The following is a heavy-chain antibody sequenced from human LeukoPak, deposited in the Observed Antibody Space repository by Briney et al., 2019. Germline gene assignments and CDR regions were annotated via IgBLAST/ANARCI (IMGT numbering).Heavy chain of an antibody. CDR1: GYTFTGYY. Sequence: ASVKVSCKASGYTFTGYYMHWVRHAPGQGLEWMGWINPNSGGTNSAQKFQGRVTMTRDTSISTAYMELSRLRSDDTAVYYCATKGSPPAYIVGATLDYWGQGTLVTVSS. CDR2: INPNSGGT. CDR3: ATKGSPPAYIVGATLDY. J-gene: IGHJ4*02. V-gene: IGHV1-2*02. D-gene: IGHD1-26*01.